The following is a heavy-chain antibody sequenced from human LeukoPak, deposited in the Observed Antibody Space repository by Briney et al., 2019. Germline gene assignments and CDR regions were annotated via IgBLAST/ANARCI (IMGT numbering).Heavy chain of an antibody. V-gene: IGHV4-39*01. Sequence: PGGSLRLSCAASGFSFSSYAMSWVRQPPGKGLEWIGSIYYSGSTYYNPSLKSRVTISVDTSKNQFSLKLSSVTAADTAVYYCARGGPAGGWFDPWGQGTLVTVSS. CDR3: ARGGPAGGWFDP. CDR2: IYYSGST. CDR1: GFSFSSYA. J-gene: IGHJ5*02.